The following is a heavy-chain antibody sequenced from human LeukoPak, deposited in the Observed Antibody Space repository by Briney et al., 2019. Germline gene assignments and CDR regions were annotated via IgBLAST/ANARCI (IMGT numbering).Heavy chain of an antibody. D-gene: IGHD6-6*01. CDR3: VKSGYSTSSDVDY. V-gene: IGHV3-64D*09. J-gene: IGHJ4*02. CDR1: GFTFSSYA. Sequence: GGSLRLSCAASGFTFSSYAMHWVRQAPGKGLEFLSSINSNGDSTYHADSVKGRFTISRDNSRSTLYLQMRSLRPEDTAVYYCVKSGYSTSSDVDYWGQGTLVTVSS. CDR2: INSNGDST.